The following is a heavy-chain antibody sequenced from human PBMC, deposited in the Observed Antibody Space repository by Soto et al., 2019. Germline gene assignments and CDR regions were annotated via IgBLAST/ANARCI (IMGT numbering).Heavy chain of an antibody. CDR3: AKAPKSCSPLYYFDY. J-gene: IGHJ4*02. CDR1: GFTFSSYG. CDR2: ISYDGSNK. D-gene: IGHD2-2*01. Sequence: SLRLSCAASGFTFSSYGMHWVRQAPGKGLEWVAVISYDGSNKYYADSVKGRFTISRDNSKNTLYLQMNSLRAEDTAVYYCAKAPKSCSPLYYFDYWGQGTLVTVSS. V-gene: IGHV3-30*18.